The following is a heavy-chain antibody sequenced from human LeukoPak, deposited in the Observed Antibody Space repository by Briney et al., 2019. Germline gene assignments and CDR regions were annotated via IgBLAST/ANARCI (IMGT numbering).Heavy chain of an antibody. CDR1: GFFTFKDFA. J-gene: IGHJ4*02. CDR2: ISGSAATT. Sequence: GGSLRLSCRASGFFTFKDFAMSWVRPAPGKGLEWVSAISGSAATTFYADSVKGRFTISRDNSKNAPYLQMNSLRAEDTAVYYCAKRGPGSPQSGKYYFDYWGQGTLVTVSS. V-gene: IGHV3-23*01. D-gene: IGHD3-10*01. CDR3: AKRGPGSPQSGKYYFDY.